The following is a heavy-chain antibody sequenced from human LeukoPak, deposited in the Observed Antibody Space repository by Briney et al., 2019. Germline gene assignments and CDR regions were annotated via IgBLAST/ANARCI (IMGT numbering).Heavy chain of an antibody. D-gene: IGHD6-13*01. Sequence: ASVKVSCKASGYTFTGYYMHWVRQAPGQGLEWMGWINPSSGGTNYAQKFQGRVTMTRDTSISTAYMELSRLRPDDTAVYYCARDFSSSWYGYWGQGTLVTVSS. CDR2: INPSSGGT. V-gene: IGHV1-2*02. CDR3: ARDFSSSWYGY. CDR1: GYTFTGYY. J-gene: IGHJ4*02.